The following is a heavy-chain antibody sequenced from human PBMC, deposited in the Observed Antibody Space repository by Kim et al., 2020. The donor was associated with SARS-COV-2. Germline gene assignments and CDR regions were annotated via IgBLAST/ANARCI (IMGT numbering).Heavy chain of an antibody. Sequence: ASVKVSCKASGYTFTSYGISWVRQAPGQGLEWMGWISAYNGNTNYAQKLQGRVTMTTDTSTSTAYMELRSLRSDDTAVYYCARLRKSGVFDWLLPPIDAFDIWGQGTMVTVSS. CDR1: GYTFTSYG. D-gene: IGHD3-9*01. CDR2: ISAYNGNT. V-gene: IGHV1-18*01. J-gene: IGHJ3*02. CDR3: ARLRKSGVFDWLLPPIDAFDI.